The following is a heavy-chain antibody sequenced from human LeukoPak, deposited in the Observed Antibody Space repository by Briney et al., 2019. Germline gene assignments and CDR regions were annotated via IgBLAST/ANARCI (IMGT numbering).Heavy chain of an antibody. J-gene: IGHJ4*02. D-gene: IGHD1-14*01. Sequence: TSQTLSLTCAISGDSVSSNSATWNWIRQSTSRGLEWLGRTYYRSKWYNDYAVSVKRRITINPDTSKNQFSLQLSSVTPEDTAVYYCARDSPDAFTFDYWGQGTLVTVSS. CDR2: TYYRSKWYN. CDR3: ARDSPDAFTFDY. V-gene: IGHV6-1*01. CDR1: GDSVSSNSAT.